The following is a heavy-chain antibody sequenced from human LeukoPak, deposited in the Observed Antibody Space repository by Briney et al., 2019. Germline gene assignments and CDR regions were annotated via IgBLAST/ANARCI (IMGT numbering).Heavy chain of an antibody. D-gene: IGHD6-13*01. CDR1: SASISSYY. CDR3: ARLYSSSLGRVFDY. J-gene: IGHJ4*02. V-gene: IGHV4-59*01. Sequence: SETLSLTCTVSSASISSYYWSWLRQPPGKGLEWIGYIYYSGSTNYNPSLKSRITISVATSKNQFSLNLSYVSAAYTAVYYCARLYSSSLGRVFDYWGQGTLVTVSS. CDR2: IYYSGST.